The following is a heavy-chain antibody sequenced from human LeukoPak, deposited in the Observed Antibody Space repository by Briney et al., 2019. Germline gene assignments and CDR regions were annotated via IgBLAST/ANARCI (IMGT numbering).Heavy chain of an antibody. CDR3: ARDFAREFTIDY. CDR2: ISSSSNII. Sequence: GGSLRLSCAASGFTFSNYNMNWVRQPPGKGLQWVSCISSSSNIIYYADSVKGRFTISRDNAKNSLFLQMNSLRAEDTAVYYCARDFAREFTIDYWGQGTLVTVSS. D-gene: IGHD3-10*01. CDR1: GFTFSNYN. V-gene: IGHV3-48*01. J-gene: IGHJ4*02.